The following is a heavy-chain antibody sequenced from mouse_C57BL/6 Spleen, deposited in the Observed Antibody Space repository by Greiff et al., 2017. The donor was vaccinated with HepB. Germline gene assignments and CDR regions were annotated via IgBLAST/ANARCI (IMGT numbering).Heavy chain of an antibody. D-gene: IGHD6-5*01. CDR1: GFTFSDYG. CDR3: ARPNLWYYFDY. V-gene: IGHV5-17*01. CDR2: ISSGSSTI. J-gene: IGHJ2*01. Sequence: EVKVVESGGGLVKPGGSLKLSCAASGFTFSDYGMHWVRQAPEKGLEWVAYISSGSSTIYYADTVKGRFTISRDNAKNTLFLQMTSLRSEDTAMYYCARPNLWYYFDYWGQGTTLTVSS.